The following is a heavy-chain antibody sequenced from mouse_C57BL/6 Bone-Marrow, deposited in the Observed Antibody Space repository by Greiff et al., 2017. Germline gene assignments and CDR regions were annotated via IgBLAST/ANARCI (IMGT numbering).Heavy chain of an antibody. J-gene: IGHJ2*01. V-gene: IGHV1-47*01. CDR1: GFTFTTYP. CDR2: FHSYNDDT. D-gene: IGHD2-4*01. Sequence: VMLVESGAELVKPGASVKMSCKASGFTFTTYPIEWMKQNHGKSLEWIGNFHSYNDDTKYIEQFTGKAILTVEKFSRTIDLEHSQVTSEDSAVYYCARGGNYEGYYFDYGGQGTTLTVSS. CDR3: ARGGNYEGYYFDY.